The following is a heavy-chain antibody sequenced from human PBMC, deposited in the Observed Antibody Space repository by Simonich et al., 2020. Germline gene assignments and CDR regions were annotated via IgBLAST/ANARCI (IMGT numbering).Heavy chain of an antibody. CDR2: INHSGST. D-gene: IGHD6-13*01. CDR3: ARARGDSSSWYFDY. V-gene: IGHV4-34*01. Sequence: QVQLQQWGAGLLKPSETLSLTCAVYGGSFSGYYWSWIRQPPGKGLEWIGEINHSGSTNYNPSLKSRVTISVDTSKNQFSLKLSSVTAADTAVYYCARARGDSSSWYFDYWGQGTLVTVSS. J-gene: IGHJ4*02. CDR1: GGSFSGYY.